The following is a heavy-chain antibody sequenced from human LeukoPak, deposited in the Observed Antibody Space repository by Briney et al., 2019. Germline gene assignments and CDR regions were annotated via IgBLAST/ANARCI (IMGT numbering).Heavy chain of an antibody. V-gene: IGHV1-8*01. CDR2: MNPNSGNT. D-gene: IGHD6-6*01. CDR1: GYTFTSYD. CDR3: ATSLVSSYHYYYGMDV. Sequence: ASVKVSCKASGYTFTSYDINWVRQATGQGLEWMGWMNPNSGNTGYAQKFQGRVTMTRNTSISTAYMELSSLRSEDTAVYYCATSLVSSYHYYYGMDVWGQGTTVTVSS. J-gene: IGHJ6*02.